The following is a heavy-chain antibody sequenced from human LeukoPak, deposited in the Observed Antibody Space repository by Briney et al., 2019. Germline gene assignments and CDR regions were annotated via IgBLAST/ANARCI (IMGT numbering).Heavy chain of an antibody. V-gene: IGHV1-46*01. CDR3: ARAAMATGGFDY. D-gene: IGHD5-18*01. CDR1: GYTFTGYY. J-gene: IGHJ4*02. CDR2: INPSGGST. Sequence: ASVKVSCKASGYTFTGYYMHWVRQAPGQGLEWMGIINPSGGSTSYAQKFQGRVTMTRDTSTSTVYMELSSLRSEDTAVYYCARAAMATGGFDYWGQGTLVTVSS.